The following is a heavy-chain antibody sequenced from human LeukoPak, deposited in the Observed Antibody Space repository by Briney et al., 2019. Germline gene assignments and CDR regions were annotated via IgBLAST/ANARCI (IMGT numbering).Heavy chain of an antibody. J-gene: IGHJ6*03. V-gene: IGHV1-69*13. CDR3: ASRPLPAAIPVQDYFYYYYMDV. CDR1: GGTFSSYA. D-gene: IGHD2-2*01. Sequence: SVKVSCKASGGTFSSYAISWVRQAPGQGLEWMGGIIPIFGTANYAQKFQGRVTITADESTSTAYMELSSLRSEDTAVYYCASRPLPAAIPVQDYFYYYYMDVWGKGTTVTISS. CDR2: IIPIFGTA.